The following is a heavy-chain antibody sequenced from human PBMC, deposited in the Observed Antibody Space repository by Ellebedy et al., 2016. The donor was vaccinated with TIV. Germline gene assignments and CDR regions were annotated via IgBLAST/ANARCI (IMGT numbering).Heavy chain of an antibody. Sequence: ESLKISCVASGFDLRNYWMSWVRQAPGKGLEWVANIKGDASEEYYLDSVKGRFTISRDNLKRSLYLQVNSLRVEDTAVYFCAREDGNWLDPWGQGTLVTVAS. CDR2: IKGDASEE. CDR1: GFDLRNYW. V-gene: IGHV3-7*01. J-gene: IGHJ5*02. D-gene: IGHD4-23*01. CDR3: AREDGNWLDP.